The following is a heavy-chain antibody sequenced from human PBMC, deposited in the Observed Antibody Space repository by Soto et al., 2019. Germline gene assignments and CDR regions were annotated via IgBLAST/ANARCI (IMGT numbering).Heavy chain of an antibody. CDR1: GYTFTSYA. V-gene: IGHV1-3*01. CDR3: ARTPPPSRRFDY. CDR2: INAGNGNT. J-gene: IGHJ4*02. Sequence: ASVKVSCKASGYTFTSYAMHWVRQAPGQRLEWMGWINAGNGNTKYSQKFQGRVTITRDTSASTAYMELSSLRSEDTAVYYCARTPPPSRRFDYWGQGTMVTVYS. D-gene: IGHD6-13*01.